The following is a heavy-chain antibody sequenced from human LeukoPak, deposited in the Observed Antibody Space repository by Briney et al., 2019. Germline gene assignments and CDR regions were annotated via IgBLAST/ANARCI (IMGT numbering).Heavy chain of an antibody. CDR1: GGSFSGYY. V-gene: IGHV4-34*01. CDR3: AGIPRRTSYSSSRLDY. CDR2: INHSGST. D-gene: IGHD2-2*01. Sequence: SETLSLTCAVYGGSFSGYYWSWIRQPPGKGLEWIGEINHSGSTNYNPSLMSRVTISVDTSKNQFSLKLSSVTAADTAVYYCAGIPRRTSYSSSRLDYWGQGTLVTVSS. J-gene: IGHJ4*02.